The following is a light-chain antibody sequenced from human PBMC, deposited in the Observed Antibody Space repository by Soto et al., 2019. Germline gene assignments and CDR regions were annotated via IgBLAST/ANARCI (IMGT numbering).Light chain of an antibody. CDR3: QQYDSWPLT. J-gene: IGKJ4*01. CDR1: QSVNSN. CDR2: GAS. V-gene: IGKV3-15*01. Sequence: ETVMTQSPATLSVSPGERATLSCRASQSVNSNLAWYQQESGHPPRLLVFGASTRATGVPARFSGSGSGTEFTLTISGLQSEDFAVYFCQQYDSWPLTFGGGTKVEI.